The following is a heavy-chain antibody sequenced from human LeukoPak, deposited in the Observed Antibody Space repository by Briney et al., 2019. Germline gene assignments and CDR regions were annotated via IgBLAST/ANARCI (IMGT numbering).Heavy chain of an antibody. CDR3: AKDRSAARVGATPTYYFDY. V-gene: IGHV3-23*01. J-gene: IGHJ4*02. Sequence: PGGSLRLSCAASGITFSSYAMNWVRQAPGKGLEWVSGTSGSGGSTYYADSVKGRFTISRDNSKNTLYLQMNSLRAEDTAVYYCAKDRSAARVGATPTYYFDYWGQGTLVTVSS. CDR2: TSGSGGST. CDR1: GITFSSYA. D-gene: IGHD1-26*01.